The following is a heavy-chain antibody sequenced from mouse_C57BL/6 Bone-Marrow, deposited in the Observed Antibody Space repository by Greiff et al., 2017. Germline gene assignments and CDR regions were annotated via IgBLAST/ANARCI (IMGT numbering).Heavy chain of an antibody. D-gene: IGHD2-5*01. CDR1: GYSITSGYY. Sequence: EVQRVESGPGLVKPSQSLSLTCSVTGYSITSGYYWNWIRQFPGNKLEWMGYISYDGSNNYNPSLKNRISITRDTSKNQFFLKLNSVTTEDTATYYCASYYSSYVWFAYWGQGTLVTVSA. CDR3: ASYYSSYVWFAY. V-gene: IGHV3-6*01. CDR2: ISYDGSN. J-gene: IGHJ3*01.